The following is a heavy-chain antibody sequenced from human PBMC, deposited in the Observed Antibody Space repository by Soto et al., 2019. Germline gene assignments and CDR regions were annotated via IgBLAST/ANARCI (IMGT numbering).Heavy chain of an antibody. V-gene: IGHV3-23*01. Sequence: EVQRLESGGGLVQPGGSLRLSCAASGFTFSSYAMSWVRQAPGKGLEWVSAISGSGGSTYYADSVKGRFTISRDNSKNTLYLQMNSLRAEDTAVYYCAKCPSVTGGFGDYWGQGTLVTVSS. CDR2: ISGSGGST. CDR1: GFTFSSYA. D-gene: IGHD3-16*01. CDR3: AKCPSVTGGFGDY. J-gene: IGHJ4*02.